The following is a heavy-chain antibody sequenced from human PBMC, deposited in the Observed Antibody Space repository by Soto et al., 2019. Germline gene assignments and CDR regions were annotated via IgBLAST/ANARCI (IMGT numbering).Heavy chain of an antibody. J-gene: IGHJ4*02. CDR3: ARDPPPPDY. CDR1: GYTFASYA. Sequence: QVQLVQSGAEVKKPGASVKVSCKASGYTFASYAISWMRQAPGQGLEWMGWISAYNGNTNYAQKLQGRVTMTTDTSTSTASMELRSLRSGDTAVYSCARDPPPPDYWGQGTLVTVSS. CDR2: ISAYNGNT. V-gene: IGHV1-18*01.